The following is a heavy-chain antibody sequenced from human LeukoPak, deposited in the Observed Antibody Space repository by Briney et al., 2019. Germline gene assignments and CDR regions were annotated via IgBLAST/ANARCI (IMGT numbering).Heavy chain of an antibody. CDR1: GFTFTSYT. J-gene: IGHJ4*02. D-gene: IGHD3-22*01. CDR2: ISDTGTST. CDR3: AKDRGTPMTVAHLFFDY. Sequence: GGSLRLSCAASGFTFTSYTMSWVRQAPGRGLEWVSTISDTGTSTYYADSVKGRFTISRDNSKNTLRLQMNSLRAEDTAIYFCAKDRGTPMTVAHLFFDYWGQGTLVTVSS. V-gene: IGHV3-23*01.